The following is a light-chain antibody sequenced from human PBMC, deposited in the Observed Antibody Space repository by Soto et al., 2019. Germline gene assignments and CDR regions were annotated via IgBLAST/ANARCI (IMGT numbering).Light chain of an antibody. CDR1: QSISSY. CDR2: AAS. V-gene: IGKV1-39*01. J-gene: IGKJ1*01. CDR3: QQSYSTPRT. Sequence: DIRMTQSPSSLSASVGDRVTITCRASQSISSYLNWYQQKPGKAPKLLIYAASSLQSGVPSRFSGSGSGTDFTLTISSLQPEDFATCYCQQSYSTPRTFGQGTKV.